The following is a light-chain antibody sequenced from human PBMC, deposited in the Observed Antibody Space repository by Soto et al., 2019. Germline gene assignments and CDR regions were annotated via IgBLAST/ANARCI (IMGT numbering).Light chain of an antibody. J-gene: IGLJ1*01. CDR3: TSYATVSTLYV. V-gene: IGLV2-14*03. CDR1: SSDVGCFNY. Sequence: QSVLTQPASVSASPGQSITISCAGTSSDVGCFNYVSWYQQYPGKAPKLIIYDVVKRPSGISNRFSGSKSGNTASLTISGLQAEDEADYYCTSYATVSTLYVFGTGTKVTVL. CDR2: DVV.